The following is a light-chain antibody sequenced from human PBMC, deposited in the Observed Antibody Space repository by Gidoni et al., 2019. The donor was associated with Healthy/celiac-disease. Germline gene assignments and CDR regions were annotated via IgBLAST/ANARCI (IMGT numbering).Light chain of an antibody. V-gene: IGLV2-23*01. Sequence: SALTQPASVSGSPGQSITISCTGTSSDVGSYNIVSWYQQHPGKAPKRMIYAGSKRPSGVSNRFSGSKSGNTASLTISGLQAEDEADYYCCSYAGSSTLVFGGGTKLTVL. CDR1: SSDVGSYNI. CDR3: CSYAGSSTLV. J-gene: IGLJ2*01. CDR2: AGS.